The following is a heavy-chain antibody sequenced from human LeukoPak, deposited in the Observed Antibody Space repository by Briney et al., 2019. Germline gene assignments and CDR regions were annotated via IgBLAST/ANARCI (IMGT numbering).Heavy chain of an antibody. D-gene: IGHD7-27*01. J-gene: IGHJ4*02. V-gene: IGHV1-2*02. CDR1: GYTFTDHY. CDR2: IHPGRGDT. Sequence: ASVKVSCQALGYTFTDHYFHWLRQAPGQGIEWMGWIHPGRGDTNIAQKFQGRVSLTRDMSISTAYMELSRLTSDDTAVYYGARDHNWGPDYWGQGTLVSVSS. CDR3: ARDHNWGPDY.